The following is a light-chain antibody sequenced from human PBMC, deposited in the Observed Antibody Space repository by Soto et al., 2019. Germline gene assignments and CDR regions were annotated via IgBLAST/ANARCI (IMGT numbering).Light chain of an antibody. Sequence: DVQLTQSPSSLSASVVDRVTITCRASQSISSYLNWYQQKPGQAPKLLIYAASSLQSGVPSRFSGSGSGTDFTLTISSLQPEDFATYYCQQSYSTPITAGQGTRLE. J-gene: IGKJ5*01. CDR3: QQSYSTPIT. CDR2: AAS. V-gene: IGKV1-39*01. CDR1: QSISSY.